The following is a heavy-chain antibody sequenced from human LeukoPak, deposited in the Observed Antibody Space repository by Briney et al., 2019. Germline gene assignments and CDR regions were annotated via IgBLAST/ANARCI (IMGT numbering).Heavy chain of an antibody. V-gene: IGHV3-30-3*01. CDR2: ISYDGSNK. J-gene: IGHJ4*02. D-gene: IGHD3-22*01. Sequence: PGGSLRLSCAASGFTFSSYAMHWVRQAPGKGLEWVAVISYDGSNKYYADSVKGRFTISRDNSKNTLYLQMNSLRAEDTAVYYCARDRGDDSTEDSFDYWGQGTLVTVSS. CDR3: ARDRGDDSTEDSFDY. CDR1: GFTFSSYA.